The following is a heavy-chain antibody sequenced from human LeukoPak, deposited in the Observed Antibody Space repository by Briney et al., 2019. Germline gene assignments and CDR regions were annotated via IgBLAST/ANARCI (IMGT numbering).Heavy chain of an antibody. V-gene: IGHV2-70*04. CDR3: ARTPIVADVTYYDY. J-gene: IGHJ4*02. Sequence: SGPALVKPTQTLTLTCTFSGFSLSGYGMRVAWIRQPPGRALEWLARIDWDDDKFYSTSLKTRLTVSKDNSKNQVVLTVTNVEPADTATYFCARTPIVADVTYYDYWGQGTLVTVSS. CDR1: GFSLSGYGMR. CDR2: IDWDDDK. D-gene: IGHD2-21*01.